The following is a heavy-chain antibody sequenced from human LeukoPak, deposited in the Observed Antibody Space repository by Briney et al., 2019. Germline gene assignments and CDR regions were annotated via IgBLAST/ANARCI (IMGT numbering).Heavy chain of an antibody. D-gene: IGHD4-17*01. CDR1: GFTFSDYY. Sequence: TGGSLRLSCAASGFTFSDYYMSWIRQAPGKGLEWVSYISSSGSTIYYADSVKGRFTISRDNAKNSLYLQMNSLRAEDTAVYYCARGLWYGDETEYFQHWGQGTLVTVSS. J-gene: IGHJ1*01. CDR2: ISSSGSTI. V-gene: IGHV3-11*01. CDR3: ARGLWYGDETEYFQH.